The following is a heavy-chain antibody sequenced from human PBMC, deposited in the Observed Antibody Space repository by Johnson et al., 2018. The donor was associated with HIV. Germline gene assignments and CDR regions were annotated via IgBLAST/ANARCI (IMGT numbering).Heavy chain of an antibody. CDR1: SFTFSSYA. J-gene: IGHJ3*02. V-gene: IGHV3-33*06. CDR2: LWNDGNNE. CDR3: AKGLYYYDRCDYDVHEI. Sequence: QVQMVESGGGVVQSGGSLRLSCEVSSFTFSSYAIHWVRQAPGRGLEWVAVLWNDGNNEYYSDSVPGRFSISKDNSKNTLYLQMNNRRVDDMGVYYCAKGLYYYDRCDYDVHEILGQWTTVAVSS. D-gene: IGHD3-22*01.